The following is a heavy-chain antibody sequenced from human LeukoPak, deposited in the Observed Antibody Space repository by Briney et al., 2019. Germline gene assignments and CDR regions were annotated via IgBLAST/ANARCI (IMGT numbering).Heavy chain of an antibody. CDR3: ARTSPPLVWFGESHDACDI. Sequence: PGGSLRLSCAASGFTLSDYYMSWSREAPGKGQERGSYISSSGSTIYYAHSVHGRFTISRDNAKHTLYLQMNSLRAEDTAVYYCARTSPPLVWFGESHDACDIWGQGTMVTVSS. D-gene: IGHD3-10*01. J-gene: IGHJ3*02. CDR2: ISSSGSTI. CDR1: GFTLSDYY. V-gene: IGHV3-11*04.